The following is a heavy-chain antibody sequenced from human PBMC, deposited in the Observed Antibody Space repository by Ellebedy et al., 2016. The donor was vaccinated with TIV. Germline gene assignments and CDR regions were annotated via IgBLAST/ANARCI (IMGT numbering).Heavy chain of an antibody. D-gene: IGHD6-13*01. CDR1: GFTFSSYW. V-gene: IGHV3-74*03. Sequence: PGGSLRLSCAASGFTFSSYWMHWVRQAPGKGLVWVSRINRDGTYTTYADSVKGRFTISRDNAKNTLYLQVNSLRGEDTAVYYCAREGITAATDYWGQGTLVTVSS. J-gene: IGHJ4*02. CDR3: AREGITAATDY. CDR2: INRDGTYT.